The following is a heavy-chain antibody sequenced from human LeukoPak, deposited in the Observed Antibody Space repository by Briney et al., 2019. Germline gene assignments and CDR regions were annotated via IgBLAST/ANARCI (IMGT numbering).Heavy chain of an antibody. CDR3: ARTKLGAVDAFYI. V-gene: IGHV4-59*08. Sequence: SETLSLTCTVSGGSISSYYWSWIRQPPGKGLEWIGYIYYSGSTNYNPSLKSRVTISVDTSKNQFSLKLSSVTAADTAVYYCARTKLGAVDAFYIWGQGTMVTVSS. J-gene: IGHJ3*02. CDR1: GGSISSYY. CDR2: IYYSGST. D-gene: IGHD7-27*01.